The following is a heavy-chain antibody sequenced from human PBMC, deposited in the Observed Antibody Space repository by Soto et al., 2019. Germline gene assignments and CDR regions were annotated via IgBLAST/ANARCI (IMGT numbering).Heavy chain of an antibody. CDR3: ARGSGESTYYDVWSGIRADYYYMDV. J-gene: IGHJ6*03. V-gene: IGHV1-8*01. CDR2: MNPNSGNT. Sequence: QVQLVQSGAEVKKPGASVKVSCKASGYTFTSYDINWVRQATGQGLEWMGWMNPNSGNTGYAQKFQGRVTMTRNTSISTAYMELSSLRSEDTAVYYCARGSGESTYYDVWSGIRADYYYMDVWGKGTTVTVSS. D-gene: IGHD3-3*01. CDR1: GYTFTSYD.